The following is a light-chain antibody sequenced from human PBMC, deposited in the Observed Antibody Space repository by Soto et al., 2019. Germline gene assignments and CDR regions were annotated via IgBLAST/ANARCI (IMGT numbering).Light chain of an antibody. CDR1: SSDVGGYKY. J-gene: IGLJ1*01. Sequence: QSVLRHPASVSWSPGDSITIACTGTSSDVGGYKYVSWHQLHPGKAPKLIIYEVSNRPSGVSNRFSGSKSGNTASLTISGLQAEEEADYYCSSYSRSTDYVFGTGTKVTVL. CDR2: EVS. V-gene: IGLV2-14*01. CDR3: SSYSRSTDYV.